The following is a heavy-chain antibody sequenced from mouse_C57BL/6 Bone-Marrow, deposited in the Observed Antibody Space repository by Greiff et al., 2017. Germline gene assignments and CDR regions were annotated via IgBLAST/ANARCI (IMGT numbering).Heavy chain of an antibody. CDR2: IWSGGST. Sequence: VQLVESGPGLVQPSQSLSITCTVSGFSLTSYGVHWVRQSPGQGLEWLGVIWSGGSTDYNAAFISRLSTSKDNSKSQVFFKMNSQQADDTAIYYCARNGMDYWGQGTSVTVSS. V-gene: IGHV2-2*01. J-gene: IGHJ4*01. CDR3: ARNGMDY. CDR1: GFSLTSYG.